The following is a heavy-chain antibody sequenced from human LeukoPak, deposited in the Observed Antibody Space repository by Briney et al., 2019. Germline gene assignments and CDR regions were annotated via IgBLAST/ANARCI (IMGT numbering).Heavy chain of an antibody. J-gene: IGHJ5*02. Sequence: SVKVSCKASGGTFSSYAISWVRQAPGQGLEWMGGIIPIFGTANYAQKFQGRVTITTDESTSTAYMELSSQRSEDTAVYYCAREPSGSYNWFDPWGQGTLVTVSS. V-gene: IGHV1-69*05. CDR3: AREPSGSYNWFDP. CDR1: GGTFSSYA. CDR2: IIPIFGTA. D-gene: IGHD1-26*01.